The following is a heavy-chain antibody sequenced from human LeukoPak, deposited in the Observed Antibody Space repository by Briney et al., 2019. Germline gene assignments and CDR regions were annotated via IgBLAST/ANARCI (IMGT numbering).Heavy chain of an antibody. V-gene: IGHV3-48*01. Sequence: GGSLRLSCAASGFTFSSYGMSWVRQAPGKGLEWVSYISSSGSTIYYADSVKGRFTISRDNSKNTLYLQMNSLRAEDTAVYYCARVSYYYDSSGTSNAFDIWGQGTMVTVSS. CDR1: GFTFSSYG. CDR3: ARVSYYYDSSGTSNAFDI. D-gene: IGHD3-22*01. J-gene: IGHJ3*02. CDR2: ISSSGSTI.